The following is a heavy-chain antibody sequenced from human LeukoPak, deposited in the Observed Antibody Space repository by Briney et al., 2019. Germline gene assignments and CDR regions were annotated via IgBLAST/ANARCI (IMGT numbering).Heavy chain of an antibody. J-gene: IGHJ5*02. CDR2: INHSGST. CDR1: GGSFSAYY. V-gene: IGHV4-34*01. D-gene: IGHD3-10*01. CDR3: ARHERSSITMVRGVKPKKWFDP. Sequence: SETLSLTCAVYGGSFSAYYWSWIRQPPGKGLEWIGEINHSGSTNYNPSLKSRVTISVDTSKNQFSLKLSSVTAADTAVYYCARHERSSITMVRGVKPKKWFDPWGQGTLVTVSS.